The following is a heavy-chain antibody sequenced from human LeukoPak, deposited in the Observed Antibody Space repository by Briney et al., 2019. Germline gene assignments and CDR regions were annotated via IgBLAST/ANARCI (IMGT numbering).Heavy chain of an antibody. V-gene: IGHV4-34*01. CDR1: GGSFSGYY. CDR3: PRLAPAPFYYYDSSGYPYYYYYGMDV. J-gene: IGHJ6*02. Sequence: SETLSLTCAVYGGSFSGYYWSWIRQPPGKGLEWIGEINHSGSTNYNPSLKSRVTISVDTSKNQFSLKLSSVTAADTAVYYCPRLAPAPFYYYDSSGYPYYYYYGMDVWGQGTTVTVSS. CDR2: INHSGST. D-gene: IGHD3-22*01.